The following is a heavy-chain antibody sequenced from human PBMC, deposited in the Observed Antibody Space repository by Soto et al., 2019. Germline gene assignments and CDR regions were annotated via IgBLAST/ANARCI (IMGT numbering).Heavy chain of an antibody. J-gene: IGHJ6*02. Sequence: QVQLVQSGSEVKKPGSSVKVSCEISGGSFSSYAISWVRQAPGQGLEWMGGVIPVFDTPIYAQKFQGRVTISADESTRTAHMELSSLRSDDTAVYYCARPPRVGFQYGLDVWGQGTSVTVSS. CDR2: VIPVFDTP. CDR1: GGSFSSYA. CDR3: ARPPRVGFQYGLDV. V-gene: IGHV1-69*01. D-gene: IGHD3-10*01.